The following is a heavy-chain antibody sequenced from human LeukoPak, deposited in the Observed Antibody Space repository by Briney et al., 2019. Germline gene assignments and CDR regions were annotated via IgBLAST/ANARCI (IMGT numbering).Heavy chain of an antibody. CDR1: GYTFAGYY. CDR3: ARGPITMFRGVIMELDY. Sequence: ASVKVSCKASGYTFAGYYMHWVRQAPGQGLEWMGWINPNSGGTNYAQKFQGWVTMTRDTSISTAYMELSRLRSDDTAVYYCARGPITMFRGVIMELDYWGQGTLVTVSS. V-gene: IGHV1-2*04. D-gene: IGHD3-10*01. CDR2: INPNSGGT. J-gene: IGHJ4*02.